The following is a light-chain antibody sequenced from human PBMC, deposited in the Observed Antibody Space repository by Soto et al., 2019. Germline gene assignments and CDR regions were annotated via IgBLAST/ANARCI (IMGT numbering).Light chain of an antibody. V-gene: IGLV2-14*01. CDR3: ISYTSSSTWV. CDR2: EVS. J-gene: IGLJ3*02. CDR1: SSDVGGYNY. Sequence: QSVLTQPASVSGSPGQSITISCTGTSSDVGGYNYVSWYQQHPGKAPKLMIYEVSNRHSGVSDRFSGSRSGNSASLTISGLQAEDESDYYCISYTSSSTWVFGGGTKLTVL.